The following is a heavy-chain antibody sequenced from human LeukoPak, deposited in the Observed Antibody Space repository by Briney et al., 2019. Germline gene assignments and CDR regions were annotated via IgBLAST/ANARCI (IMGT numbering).Heavy chain of an antibody. CDR1: GGSFSGYS. V-gene: IGHV4-34*01. J-gene: IGHJ4*02. Sequence: SETLSLTCAVYGGSFSGYSWSWIRQPPGKGLEWIGEINHSGSTNYNPSLKSRVTISVDTSKNQFSLKLSSVTAADTAVYYCARDGAYYGSGSYSNYFDYWGQGTLVTVSS. CDR2: INHSGST. D-gene: IGHD3-10*01. CDR3: ARDGAYYGSGSYSNYFDY.